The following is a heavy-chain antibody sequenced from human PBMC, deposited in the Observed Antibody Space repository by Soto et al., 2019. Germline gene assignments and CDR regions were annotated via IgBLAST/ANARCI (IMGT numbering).Heavy chain of an antibody. Sequence: QLLESGGMLLQPGGSLRVSCAASGFIFSHYAMSWVRQAPGKGLEWVSGIGGGGDDTNYADSVKGRFTISRDNSKNTLFLQMNSLRVEDTAVYYCAKDAVPRNDLWDYFEFGGQGTLVTVSS. CDR3: AKDAVPRNDLWDYFEF. D-gene: IGHD1-1*01. J-gene: IGHJ4*02. V-gene: IGHV3-23*01. CDR2: IGGGGDDT. CDR1: GFIFSHYA.